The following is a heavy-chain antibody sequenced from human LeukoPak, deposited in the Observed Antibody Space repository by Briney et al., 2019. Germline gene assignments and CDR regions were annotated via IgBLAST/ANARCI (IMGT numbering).Heavy chain of an antibody. CDR3: ARVQRGGYYFDY. V-gene: IGHV3-21*01. CDR1: GFTFSSYS. Sequence: PGGSLRLSCAASGFTFSSYSMNWVRQAPGKGLEWVSSISSSSSYIYYADSVKGRFTISRDNAKNSLYLQMNSLRAEDTAVYYCARVQRGGYYFDYWGQGTLVTVSS. D-gene: IGHD3-10*01. CDR2: ISSSSSYI. J-gene: IGHJ4*02.